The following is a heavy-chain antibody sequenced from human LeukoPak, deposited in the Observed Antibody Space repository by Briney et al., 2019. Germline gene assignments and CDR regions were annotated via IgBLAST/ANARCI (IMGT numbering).Heavy chain of an antibody. Sequence: SETLSLTCTVSGGSISSYYWSWIRQPPGKGLEWIGYIYNSGSTNYNPSLKSRVTKSVDTSKNQFSLKLSSVTAADTAIYYCARGRWLQLPDYLGQGTLVTVSS. CDR1: GGSISSYY. CDR3: ARGRWLQLPDY. D-gene: IGHD5-24*01. CDR2: IYNSGST. J-gene: IGHJ4*02. V-gene: IGHV4-59*01.